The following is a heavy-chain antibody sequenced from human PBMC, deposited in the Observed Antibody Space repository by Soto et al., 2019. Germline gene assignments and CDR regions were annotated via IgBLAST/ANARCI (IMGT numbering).Heavy chain of an antibody. CDR2: INPNSGGT. J-gene: IGHJ6*02. CDR3: ARSSCHGLRYFDWLEADSLGMDV. V-gene: IGHV1-2*04. D-gene: IGHD3-9*01. Sequence: ASVKVSCKASGYTFTGYYMHWVRQAPGQGLEWMGWINPNSGGTNYAQKFQGWVTMTRDTSISTAYMELSRLRSDDTAVYYCARSSCHGLRYFDWLEADSLGMDVWGQGTTVTAP. CDR1: GYTFTGYY.